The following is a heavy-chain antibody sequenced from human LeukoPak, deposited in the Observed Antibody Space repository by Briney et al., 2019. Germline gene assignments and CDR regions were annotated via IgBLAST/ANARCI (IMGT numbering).Heavy chain of an antibody. CDR1: GYTLTELS. CDR2: FDPEDGKT. D-gene: IGHD6-13*01. J-gene: IGHJ6*02. Sequence: GASVKVSCKVSGYTLTELSMFWVRQAPGKGLEWMGSFDPEDGKTVYAQKFQGRVTMTEDTSTDTAYMELSSLRSEDTAVYYCATGYLVTAGLMDVWGQGAPLTVSS. V-gene: IGHV1-24*01. CDR3: ATGYLVTAGLMDV.